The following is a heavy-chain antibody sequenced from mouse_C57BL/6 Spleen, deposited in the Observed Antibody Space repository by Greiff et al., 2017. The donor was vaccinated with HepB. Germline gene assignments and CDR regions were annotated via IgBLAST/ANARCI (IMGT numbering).Heavy chain of an antibody. J-gene: IGHJ1*03. D-gene: IGHD1-1*01. CDR2: IDPSDSYT. CDR1: GYTFTSYW. V-gene: IGHV1-50*01. Sequence: VQLKQPGAELVKPGASVKLSCKASGYTFTSYWMQWVKQRPGQGLEWFGEIDPSDSYTNYNQKFKGKATLTVDTSSSTAYMQLSSLTSEDSAVYYCARGVITTEVATRYFDVWGTGTTVTVSS. CDR3: ARGVITTEVATRYFDV.